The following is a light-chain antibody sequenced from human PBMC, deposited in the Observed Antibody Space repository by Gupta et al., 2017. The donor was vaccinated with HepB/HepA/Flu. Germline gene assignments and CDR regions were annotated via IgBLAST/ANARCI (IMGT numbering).Light chain of an antibody. J-gene: IGKJ1*01. CDR1: QSIGDW. Sequence: DIQMTQSPSTLSASAGDTVTITCRASQSIGDWLAWYQQKPGKAPNLLISKASNLETGVPSRFSGSGSGTEFTLTISSLQPDDFAIYYCQQEVRDSTFGQGTKVQIK. V-gene: IGKV1-5*03. CDR2: KAS. CDR3: QQEVRDST.